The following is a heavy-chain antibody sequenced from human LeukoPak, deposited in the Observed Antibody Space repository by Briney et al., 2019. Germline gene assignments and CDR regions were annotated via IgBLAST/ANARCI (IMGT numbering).Heavy chain of an antibody. D-gene: IGHD3-10*01. J-gene: IGHJ5*02. CDR2: IYFSGTP. V-gene: IGHV4-39*07. CDR1: RGSIRTADYY. Sequence: SETLSLTCTVSRGSIRTADYYWAWVRQPPGEGLEWLGSIYFSGTPYFNPSLKSRVAVSIDTSKNQFSLKLSSVTAADTAVYYCARVGTYGSEQLDPWGQGTLVTVSS. CDR3: ARVGTYGSEQLDP.